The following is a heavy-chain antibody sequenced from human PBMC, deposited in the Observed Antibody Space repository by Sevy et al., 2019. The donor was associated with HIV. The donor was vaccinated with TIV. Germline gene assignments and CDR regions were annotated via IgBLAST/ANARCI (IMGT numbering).Heavy chain of an antibody. V-gene: IGHV2-5*01. CDR3: AHFPPHSWYRGLNWFDP. CDR1: GFSLSTSGVG. D-gene: IGHD6-13*01. Sequence: SGPTLVNPTQTLTLTCTFSGFSLSTSGVGVGWIRQPPGKALEWLALIYWNDDKRYSPSLKSRLTITKDTSKNQVVLTLTNMDPVDTATYYCAHFPPHSWYRGLNWFDPWGQGTLVTVSS. J-gene: IGHJ5*02. CDR2: IYWNDDK.